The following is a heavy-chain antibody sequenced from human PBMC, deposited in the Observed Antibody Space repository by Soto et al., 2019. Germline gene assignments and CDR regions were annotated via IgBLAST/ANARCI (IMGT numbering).Heavy chain of an antibody. CDR1: GGSIASVGYY. V-gene: IGHV4-31*03. J-gene: IGHJ4*02. Sequence: PSETLSLTCTVSGGSIASVGYYWGWIRQPPGKGLEWIGNIYYTGSTNYSPPHQSRVTISFDTSKNQLFLKLSSVTAADTAVYYCARVYDFGSGYGPFDYWGQGSLVTGSS. CDR2: IYYTGST. CDR3: ARVYDFGSGYGPFDY. D-gene: IGHD3-3*01.